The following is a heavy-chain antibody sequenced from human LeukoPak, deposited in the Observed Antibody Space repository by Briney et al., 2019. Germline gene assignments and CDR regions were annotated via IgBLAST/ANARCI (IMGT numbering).Heavy chain of an antibody. V-gene: IGHV3-15*01. J-gene: IGHJ4*02. CDR2: IKSKTDGGTT. CDR3: TTVLVVPAAIGVDY. CDR1: GFTFSNAW. Sequence: GGSLRLSCAASGFTFSNAWMSWVRQAPGKGLEWVGRIKSKTDGGTTDYAAPVKGRFTISRDDSRNTLYLQMNSLKTEDTAVYYCTTVLVVPAAIGVDYWGQGTLVTVSS. D-gene: IGHD2-2*01.